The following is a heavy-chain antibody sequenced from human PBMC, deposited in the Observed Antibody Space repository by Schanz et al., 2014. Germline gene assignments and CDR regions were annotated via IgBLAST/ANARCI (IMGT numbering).Heavy chain of an antibody. J-gene: IGHJ4*02. V-gene: IGHV3-23*04. D-gene: IGHD6-19*01. Sequence: VQLVESGGGVVQPGGSLRLSCAASGFTLSNSDMHWVRQGTGKGLEWVSALSGSGGSTYYADSVKGRFSISRDNAKNSLFLQMNRLRAEDTALYYCAIIGVMVAVAGTRADYWGQGTLVTVSS. CDR3: AIIGVMVAVAGTRADY. CDR1: GFTLSNSD. CDR2: LSGSGGST.